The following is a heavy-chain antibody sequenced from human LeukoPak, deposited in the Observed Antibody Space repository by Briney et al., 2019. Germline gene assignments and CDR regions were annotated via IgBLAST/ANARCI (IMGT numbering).Heavy chain of an antibody. J-gene: IGHJ4*02. CDR3: AREKNDYYDSSGYHDY. V-gene: IGHV4-4*07. Sequence: TSATLSLTCTVSGGSISSYYWSWIRQPAGKGLEWIGRIYTSGSTNYNPSLKSRVTMSVDTSKNQFSLKLSSVTAADTAVYYCAREKNDYYDSSGYHDYWGQGTLVTVSS. D-gene: IGHD3-22*01. CDR2: IYTSGST. CDR1: GGSISSYY.